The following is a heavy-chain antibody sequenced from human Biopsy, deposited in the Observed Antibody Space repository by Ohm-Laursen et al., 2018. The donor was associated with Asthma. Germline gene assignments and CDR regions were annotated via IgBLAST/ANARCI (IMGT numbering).Heavy chain of an antibody. Sequence: GPLSLTCIVSGDAMSTSGSYWGWIRQSPGKGLEWIGSIYYSGRTYYNPSLESRVTISADTSKNHFSLKVTSVTAADTAVYYCARAVSSSSYWYFDLWGRGDLVTVSS. CDR3: ARAVSSSSYWYFDL. J-gene: IGHJ2*01. CDR1: GDAMSTSGSY. D-gene: IGHD6-6*01. V-gene: IGHV4-39*02. CDR2: IYYSGRT.